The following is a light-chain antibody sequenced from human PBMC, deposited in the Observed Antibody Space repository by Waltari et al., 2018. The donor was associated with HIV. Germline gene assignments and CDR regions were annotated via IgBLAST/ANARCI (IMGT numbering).Light chain of an antibody. CDR1: LNITTF. J-gene: IGKJ2*01. V-gene: IGKV1-39*01. CDR3: QQSYITPYT. Sequence: DILMTQSPSSLSASVGDRVTITCRASLNITTFLNWYHQKPGKAPQLLISAASNLQSGVPSRFSGSGSGTDFTLTITSLQPADFATYFCQQSYITPYTFGQGTKLEFK. CDR2: AAS.